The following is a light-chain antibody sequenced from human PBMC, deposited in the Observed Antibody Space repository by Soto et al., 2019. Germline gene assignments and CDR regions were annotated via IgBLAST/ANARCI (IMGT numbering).Light chain of an antibody. CDR2: GDS. J-gene: IGLJ3*02. Sequence: QSVLTQPPSVSGAPGQRVTISCTGSGANIGRGYDVHWYQQFPGTAPRLLLSGDSNRPSGVPDRFSGSRSGTSASLAITGLQAEVEADYYCQTFDSSLTISWVFGGGTKVTVL. V-gene: IGLV1-40*01. CDR3: QTFDSSLTISWV. CDR1: GANIGRGYD.